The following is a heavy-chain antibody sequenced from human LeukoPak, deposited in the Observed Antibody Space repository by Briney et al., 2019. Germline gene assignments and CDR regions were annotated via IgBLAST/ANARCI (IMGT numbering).Heavy chain of an antibody. CDR1: GYTFTNYG. Sequence: ASVKVSCKASGYTFTNYGFTWVRLAPGQGLEWVGWISAYNGDTNYAQELQDRVTMTTDTSTSTVYMELRSLRSDDTAVYYCARNAEDYYYYGMDVWGQGTTVTVSS. CDR2: ISAYNGDT. D-gene: IGHD2-8*01. J-gene: IGHJ6*02. CDR3: ARNAEDYYYYGMDV. V-gene: IGHV1-18*01.